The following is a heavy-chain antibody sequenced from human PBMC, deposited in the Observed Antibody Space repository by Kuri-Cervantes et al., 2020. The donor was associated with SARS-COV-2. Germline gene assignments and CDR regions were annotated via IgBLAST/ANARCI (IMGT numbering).Heavy chain of an antibody. CDR1: GFTVSSNY. V-gene: IGHV3-66*02. Sequence: LSLTCAASGFTVSSNYMSWVRQAPGKGLEWVSVIYSGGSTYYADSVKGRFTISRDNSKNTLYLQMNSLRAEDTAVYYCAREGERAGYYYYYYYMDVWGKGTTVTVSS. J-gene: IGHJ6*03. D-gene: IGHD3-16*01. CDR3: AREGERAGYYYYYYYMDV. CDR2: IYSGGST.